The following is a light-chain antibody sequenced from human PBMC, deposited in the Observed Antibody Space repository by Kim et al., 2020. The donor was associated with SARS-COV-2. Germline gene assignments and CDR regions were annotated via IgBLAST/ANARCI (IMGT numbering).Light chain of an antibody. J-gene: IGKJ2*01. CDR2: GAS. CDR1: QNIGRN. CDR3: QQYNALST. Sequence: LSVSPGERATLSCRASQNIGRNLAWYQQKPGQVPRLLIFGASTRATGISARFSGSGSEPEFTLTISSLQSEDFAVYYCQQYNALSTFGQGTKLEIK. V-gene: IGKV3D-15*01.